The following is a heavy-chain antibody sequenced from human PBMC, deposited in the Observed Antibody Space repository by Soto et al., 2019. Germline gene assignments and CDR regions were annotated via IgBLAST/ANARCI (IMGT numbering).Heavy chain of an antibody. D-gene: IGHD1-26*01. J-gene: IGHJ3*02. CDR1: EFTISSYA. CDR3: SRARVGAHAFDI. CDR2: ISGSGGST. Sequence: WLLRLSYAAAEFTISSYAMSWVRQAPGKGLEWVSAISGSGGSTYYADSVKGRFTISRDNSKNTQYLQMNSLRAEDTAVYYCSRARVGAHAFDIWGQGTMVTVSS. V-gene: IGHV3-23*01.